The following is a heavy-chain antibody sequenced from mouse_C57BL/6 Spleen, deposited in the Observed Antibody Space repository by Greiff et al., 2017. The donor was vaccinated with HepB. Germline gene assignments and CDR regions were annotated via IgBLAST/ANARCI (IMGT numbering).Heavy chain of an antibody. V-gene: IGHV1-52*01. J-gene: IGHJ3*01. D-gene: IGHD2-5*01. Sequence: QVQLQQPGAELVRPGSSVKLSCKASGYTFTSYWMHWVKQRPIQGLEWIGNIDPSDSETHYNQKFKDKATLTVDKSSSTAYMQLSSLTSEDSAVYYCAREGTYYSNFAYWGQGTLVTVSA. CDR1: GYTFTSYW. CDR2: IDPSDSET. CDR3: AREGTYYSNFAY.